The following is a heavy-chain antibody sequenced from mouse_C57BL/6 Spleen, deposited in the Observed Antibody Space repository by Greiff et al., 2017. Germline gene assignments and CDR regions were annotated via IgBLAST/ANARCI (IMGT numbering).Heavy chain of an antibody. CDR2: INPNYGTT. D-gene: IGHD1-1*01. V-gene: IGHV1-39*01. CDR3: AIGTTVVAEGFAY. Sequence: VQLKQSGPELVKPGASVKISCKASGYSFTDYNMNWVKQSNGKSLEWIGVINPNYGTTSYNQKFKGKATLTVDQSSSTAYMQLNSLTSEDSAVYYCAIGTTVVAEGFAYWGQGTLVTVSA. J-gene: IGHJ3*01. CDR1: GYSFTDYN.